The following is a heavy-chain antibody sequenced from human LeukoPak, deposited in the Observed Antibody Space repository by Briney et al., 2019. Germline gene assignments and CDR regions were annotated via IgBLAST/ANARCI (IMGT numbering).Heavy chain of an antibody. J-gene: IGHJ6*03. D-gene: IGHD3-16*01. CDR3: ARDGFGDYYYYMDV. V-gene: IGHV4-31*11. CDR1: GGSISSGGYY. Sequence: PSETLSLTCAVSGGSISSGGYYWSWIRQHPGKGLEWIGYIYYSGSTYYNPSLKSRVTISVDTSKNQFSLQLNSVTPEDTAVYYCARDGFGDYYYYMDVWGKGTTVTVSS. CDR2: IYYSGST.